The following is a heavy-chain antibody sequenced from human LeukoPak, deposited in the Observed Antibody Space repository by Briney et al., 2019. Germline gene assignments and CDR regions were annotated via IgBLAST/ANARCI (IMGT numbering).Heavy chain of an antibody. J-gene: IGHJ4*02. D-gene: IGHD6-13*01. CDR2: ISSSGSTI. CDR3: AKQQQLVHFDY. Sequence: GGSLRLSCAASGFTFSSYEMNWVRQAPGKGLEWVSYISSSGSTIYYADSVKGRFTISRDNAKNSLYLQMNSLRAEDTAVYYCAKQQQLVHFDYWGQGTLVTVSS. V-gene: IGHV3-48*03. CDR1: GFTFSSYE.